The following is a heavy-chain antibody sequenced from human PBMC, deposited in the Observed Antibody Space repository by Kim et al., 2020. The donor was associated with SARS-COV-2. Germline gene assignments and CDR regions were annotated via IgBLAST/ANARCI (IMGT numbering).Heavy chain of an antibody. V-gene: IGHV3-23*01. D-gene: IGHD3-10*01. CDR3: ANYYASGSYRFFDC. CDR2: ISGSGGST. Sequence: GGSLRLSCVASGFTFSSYAMTWVRQAPGKGLEWVSTISGSGGSTYYADSVKGRFTISRDNSMNTLYLQMNSLRVEDTAVYYCANYYASGSYRFFDCWGQGTLVTVSS. J-gene: IGHJ4*02. CDR1: GFTFSSYA.